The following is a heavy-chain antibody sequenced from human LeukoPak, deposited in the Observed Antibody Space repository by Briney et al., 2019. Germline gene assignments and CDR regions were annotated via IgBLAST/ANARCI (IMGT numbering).Heavy chain of an antibody. CDR2: IYHSGST. V-gene: IGHV4-38-2*01. D-gene: IGHD6-19*01. J-gene: IGHJ4*02. Sequence: SETLSLTCAVSGYSISSGYYWGWIRQPPGKGLEWIGSIYHSGSTYYNPSLKSRVTISVDTSKNQFSLKLSSVAAADTAVYYCARVRGWEEFDYWGQGTLVTVPS. CDR1: GYSISSGYY. CDR3: ARVRGWEEFDY.